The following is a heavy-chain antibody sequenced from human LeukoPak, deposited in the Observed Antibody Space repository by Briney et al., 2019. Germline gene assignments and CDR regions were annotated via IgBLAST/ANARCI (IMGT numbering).Heavy chain of an antibody. CDR2: VTPNSGGT. V-gene: IGHV1-2*02. CDR3: ARIGVSGSYWDFDQ. J-gene: IGHJ4*02. CDR1: GYTFTDYY. D-gene: IGHD1-26*01. Sequence: ASVKVSCKASGYTFTDYYIHWVRQAPGLGGQGLERIGWVTPNSGGTRYAQKFQGRVTMTRDTSISTAYMELSSLRSDDTAMYYCARIGVSGSYWDFDQWGQGTLVTVSS.